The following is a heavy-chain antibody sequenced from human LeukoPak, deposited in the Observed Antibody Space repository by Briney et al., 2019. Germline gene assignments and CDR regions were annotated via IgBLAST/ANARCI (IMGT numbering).Heavy chain of an antibody. CDR3: ARDSRDSNPWFFEV. CDR1: GESISRYY. J-gene: IGHJ2*01. Sequence: SETLSLTCTVSGESISRYYWSWIRQPAEKGLEWIGRVHTSGNTDYHPSLKSRATLSADTSKNQFSLKLRSVTAADTAVYYFARDSRDSNPWFFEVWGRGTLVTVSS. CDR2: VHTSGNT. V-gene: IGHV4-4*07. D-gene: IGHD2-21*02.